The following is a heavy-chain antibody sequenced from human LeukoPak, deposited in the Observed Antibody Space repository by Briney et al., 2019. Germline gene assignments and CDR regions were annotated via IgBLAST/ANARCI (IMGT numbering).Heavy chain of an antibody. J-gene: IGHJ1*01. V-gene: IGHV3-21*01. CDR2: ISSSSYI. CDR3: ARGPRQNDYGDYPDPIYFQH. CDR1: GFTFSSYS. Sequence: GGSLRLSCAASGFTFSSYSMNWVRQAPGKGLEWVSSISSSSYIYYADSVKGRFTISRDNAKNSLYLQMNSLRAEDTAVYYCARGPRQNDYGDYPDPIYFQHWGQGTLVTVSS. D-gene: IGHD4-17*01.